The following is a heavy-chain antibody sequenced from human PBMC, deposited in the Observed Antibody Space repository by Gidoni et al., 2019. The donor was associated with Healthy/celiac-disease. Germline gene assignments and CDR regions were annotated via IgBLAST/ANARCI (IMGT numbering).Heavy chain of an antibody. Sequence: EVQLVESGGGLVPPGRSLRLACAASEFTFDDYSMHCVRQAPGKGLEWVSGISWNSGSIGYADSVKGPFNISRDNAKNSLYLQMNSLRAEDTALYYCAKDIGLEYQPLSFLFDYWGQGTLVTVSS. V-gene: IGHV3-9*01. CDR2: ISWNSGSI. J-gene: IGHJ4*02. CDR3: AKDIGLEYQPLSFLFDY. D-gene: IGHD2-2*01. CDR1: EFTFDDYS.